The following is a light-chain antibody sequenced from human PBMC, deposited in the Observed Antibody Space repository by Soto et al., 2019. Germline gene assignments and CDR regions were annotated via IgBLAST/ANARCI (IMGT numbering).Light chain of an antibody. J-gene: IGKJ1*01. V-gene: IGKV1D-16*01. CDR2: AAS. CDR3: QQYENYWT. Sequence: DIQMSQSPSPVSASVGDRVTITCRASQGISSWLAWYQQKPGKAPKPLIYAASRLQSGVPSRFSGSGSGTDFTLTISSLQPDDFATYYCQQYENYWTFGQGTKVNIK. CDR1: QGISSW.